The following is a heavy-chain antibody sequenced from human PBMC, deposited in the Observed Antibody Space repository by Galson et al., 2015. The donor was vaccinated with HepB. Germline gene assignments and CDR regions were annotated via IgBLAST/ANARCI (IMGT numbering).Heavy chain of an antibody. CDR1: GFTFSSYA. Sequence: SLRLSCAASGFTFSSYAMHWVRQAPGKGLEWVAVISYDGSNKYYADSVKGRFTISRDNSKNTLYLQMNSLRAEDTAVYYCARELVAAAAYYYYYMDVWGKGTTVTVSS. CDR3: ARELVAAAAYYYYYMDV. CDR2: ISYDGSNK. D-gene: IGHD6-13*01. V-gene: IGHV3-30-3*01. J-gene: IGHJ6*03.